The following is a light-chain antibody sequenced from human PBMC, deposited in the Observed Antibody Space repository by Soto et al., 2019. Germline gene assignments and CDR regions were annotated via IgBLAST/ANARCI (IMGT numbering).Light chain of an antibody. CDR3: QQYDSYTWT. CDR2: HAS. J-gene: IGKJ1*01. CDR1: QTISSW. Sequence: DIQMTQSPSTLSGSVGDRVTITCRASQTISSWLAWYQQKPGTDPKLLIYHASTLESGVPSRFSGSGSGTEFNLTISRLQTDDFATYYCQQYDSYTWTFGQGTKLDIK. V-gene: IGKV1-5*01.